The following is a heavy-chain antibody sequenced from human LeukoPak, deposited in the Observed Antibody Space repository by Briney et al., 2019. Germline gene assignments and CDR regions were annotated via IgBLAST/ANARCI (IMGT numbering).Heavy chain of an antibody. Sequence: SVTLSLNCTVSGGSINNNYWSWIRQPAGKGLEWIGLIYSSGSTSYNPSLKSRVTMSEDTSKKQFSLRLSSVTAAATAVYYCARTPIYYFDNSGYYNWGQGTLVTVSS. V-gene: IGHV4-4*07. D-gene: IGHD3-22*01. CDR2: IYSSGST. J-gene: IGHJ4*02. CDR1: GGSINNNY. CDR3: ARTPIYYFDNSGYYN.